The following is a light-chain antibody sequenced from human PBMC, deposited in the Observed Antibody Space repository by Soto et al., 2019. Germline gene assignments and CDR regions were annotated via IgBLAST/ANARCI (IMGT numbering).Light chain of an antibody. J-gene: IGKJ1*01. Sequence: EIVMTQSPATLSVSPGERATLSCRASQSVSTKLAWYQQKPGQGPRLLIYGASTRTTGIPARFSGSGSGTEFTLTSTSLQSEDFALYYCQHYRTGLWMFGQGTKEEIK. CDR3: QHYRTGLWM. V-gene: IGKV3-15*01. CDR1: QSVSTK. CDR2: GAS.